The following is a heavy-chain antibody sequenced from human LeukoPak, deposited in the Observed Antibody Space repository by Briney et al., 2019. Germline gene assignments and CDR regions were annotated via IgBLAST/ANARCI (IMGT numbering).Heavy chain of an antibody. D-gene: IGHD6-19*01. J-gene: IGHJ3*02. CDR3: ASPPPGSSGWYSDAFDI. Sequence: GASVKVSCKASGGTFSSYAISWVRQAPGQGLEWMGGIIPIFGTANYAQKFQGRVTITADESTSTAYMELSSLRSEDTAVYYCASPPPGSSGWYSDAFDIWGQGTMVTVSS. V-gene: IGHV1-69*13. CDR2: IIPIFGTA. CDR1: GGTFSSYA.